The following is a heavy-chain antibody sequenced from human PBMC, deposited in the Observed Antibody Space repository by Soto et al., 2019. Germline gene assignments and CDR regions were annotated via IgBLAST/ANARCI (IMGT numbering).Heavy chain of an antibody. J-gene: IGHJ5*02. CDR3: ARHHYGSGSFYNWFDP. Sequence: SETLSLTCAVAGGSISSGGYSWSWNRQPPGKGLEWIGYMYHSGSTYYNPSLKSRVTISIDRSKNQFSLKLSSVTAADTAVYYCARHHYGSGSFYNWFDPWGQGTLVTVSS. CDR1: GGSISSGGYS. V-gene: IGHV4-30-2*01. D-gene: IGHD3-10*01. CDR2: MYHSGST.